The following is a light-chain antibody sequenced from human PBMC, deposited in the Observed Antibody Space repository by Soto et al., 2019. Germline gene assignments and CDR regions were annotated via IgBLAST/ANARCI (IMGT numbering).Light chain of an antibody. CDR2: AAS. CDR1: QDISSY. V-gene: IGKV1-9*01. Sequence: DIQLTHSPAFMSASVGEGVTIACRASQDISSYLAWYQQQAGEAPKLLIYAASTLQTGVPSRFSGSGSGTEFTLTISSLQPDDFATYYCQKYNSYSRTFGQGTKVDIK. J-gene: IGKJ1*01. CDR3: QKYNSYSRT.